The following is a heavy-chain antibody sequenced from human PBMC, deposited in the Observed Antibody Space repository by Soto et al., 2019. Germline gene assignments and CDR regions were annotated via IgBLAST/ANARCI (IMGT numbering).Heavy chain of an antibody. CDR1: GFTFSSYA. J-gene: IGHJ4*02. Sequence: PGGSLRLSCAASGFTFSSYAMSWVRQAPGKGLEWVSAISGSGGSTYYADSVKGRFTISRDNSKNTLYLQMNSLRAEDTAVYYCTTEEMVRGVIIGPTFDYWGQGTLVTVSS. D-gene: IGHD3-10*01. CDR3: TTEEMVRGVIIGPTFDY. CDR2: ISGSGGST. V-gene: IGHV3-23*01.